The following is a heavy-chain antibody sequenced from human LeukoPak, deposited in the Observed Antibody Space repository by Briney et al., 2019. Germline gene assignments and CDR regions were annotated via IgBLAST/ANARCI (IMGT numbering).Heavy chain of an antibody. Sequence: PSQTLSLTCTVSGGSISSGDYYWSWIRQPPGKGLEWIGYIYYSGSTYYNPSLKSRVTISVDTSKNQFSLKLSSVTAADTAVYYCARGENHDILTGYLFDYWGQGTLVTVSS. CDR1: GGSISSGDYY. J-gene: IGHJ4*02. CDR2: IYYSGST. D-gene: IGHD3-9*01. CDR3: ARGENHDILTGYLFDY. V-gene: IGHV4-30-4*01.